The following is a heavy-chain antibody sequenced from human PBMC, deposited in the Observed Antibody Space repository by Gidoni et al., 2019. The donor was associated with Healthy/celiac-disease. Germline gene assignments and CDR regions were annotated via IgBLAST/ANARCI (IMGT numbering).Heavy chain of an antibody. J-gene: IGHJ4*02. V-gene: IGHV3-23*01. D-gene: IGHD4-17*01. Sequence: EVQLLESGGGLVQPGGSLRLSCAASGFTFSSYAMGWVRQAPGKGLQWVSAMSGSGGSTYYADSVKGRFTISRDNSKNTLYLQMNSLRAEDTAVYYCAKDLTVTTGYFDYWGQGTLVTVSS. CDR3: AKDLTVTTGYFDY. CDR1: GFTFSSYA. CDR2: MSGSGGST.